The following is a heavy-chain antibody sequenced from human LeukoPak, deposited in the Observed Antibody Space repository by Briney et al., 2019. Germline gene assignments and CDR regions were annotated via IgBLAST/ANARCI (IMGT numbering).Heavy chain of an antibody. CDR2: ISGYNGNT. V-gene: IGHV1-18*01. D-gene: IGHD3-22*01. J-gene: IGHJ5*02. CDR1: GYTFTTYN. CDR3: ARDQIAPNWFDP. Sequence: GASVKVSCKASGYTFTTYNINWVRQAPGQGLEWMGWISGYNGNTNYAQKLQGRVTMTTDTSTSTAYMELRSLRSDDTAVYYCARDQIAPNWFDPWGQGTLVTVSS.